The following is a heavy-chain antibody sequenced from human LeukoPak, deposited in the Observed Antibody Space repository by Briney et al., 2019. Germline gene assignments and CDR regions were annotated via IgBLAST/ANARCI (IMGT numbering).Heavy chain of an antibody. CDR2: IIPILGIA. CDR3: ARGRYYYGSGDSFDY. V-gene: IGHV1-69*04. Sequence: SVKVSCKASGGTFSSDAISWVRQAPGQGLEWMGRIIPILGIANYAQKFQGRVTITANKSTSTAYMELSSLRSEDTAVYYCARGRYYYGSGDSFDYWGQGTLVTVSS. D-gene: IGHD3-10*01. J-gene: IGHJ4*02. CDR1: GGTFSSDA.